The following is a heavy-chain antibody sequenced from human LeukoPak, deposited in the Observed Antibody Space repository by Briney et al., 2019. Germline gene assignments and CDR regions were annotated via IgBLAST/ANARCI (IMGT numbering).Heavy chain of an antibody. CDR3: TRTSLRFLEWLFGPDAFDI. V-gene: IGHV3-49*04. D-gene: IGHD3-3*01. J-gene: IGHJ3*02. CDR2: IRSKAYGGTT. CDR1: GFTFGDYA. Sequence: GGSLRLSCTASGFTFGDYAMSWVRQAPGKGLEWVGFIRSKAYGGTTEYAASVKGRFTISRDDSKSIAYLQMNSLKTEGTAVYYCTRTSLRFLEWLFGPDAFDIWGQGTMVTVSS.